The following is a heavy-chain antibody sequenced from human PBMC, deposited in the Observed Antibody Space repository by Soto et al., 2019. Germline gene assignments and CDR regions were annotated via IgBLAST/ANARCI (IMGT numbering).Heavy chain of an antibody. CDR1: GGTFSSYS. J-gene: IGHJ5*02. Sequence: SVKVSCKSSGGTFSSYSISWVRQAPGQGLEWMGGIIPIFGTANYAQKFQGRVTITADESTSTAYMELSSLRSEDTAVYYCARDLSGRNWFDPWGQGTLVTVSS. CDR2: IIPIFGTA. CDR3: ARDLSGRNWFDP. V-gene: IGHV1-69*13. D-gene: IGHD1-1*01.